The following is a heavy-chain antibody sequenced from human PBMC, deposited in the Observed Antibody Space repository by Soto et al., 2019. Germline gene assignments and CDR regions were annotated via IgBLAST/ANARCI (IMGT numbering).Heavy chain of an antibody. D-gene: IGHD3-22*01. CDR3: ARGKDSDGYYYFDY. CDR1: GGSITTGGDY. Sequence: SETLSLTCMVSGGSITTGGDYWSWIRQHPGKGLEWIGYIYSTGIPYYKPSLKSRVTISRDTSKNHFSLKVTSVTAADTAIYYCARGKDSDGYYYFDYWGQGALVTVSS. CDR2: IYSTGIP. J-gene: IGHJ4*02. V-gene: IGHV4-31*03.